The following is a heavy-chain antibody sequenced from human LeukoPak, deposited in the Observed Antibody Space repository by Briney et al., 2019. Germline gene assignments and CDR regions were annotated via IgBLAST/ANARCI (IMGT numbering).Heavy chain of an antibody. CDR1: GFTFSSYW. V-gene: IGHV3-7*01. Sequence: GGSLRLSCAASGFTFSSYWMSWVRQAPGKGLEWVANIKQDGSEKYYVDSVKGRFTISRDNAKNSLYLQMNSLRAEDTAVYYCASESRGSSSVWFDPWGQGTLVTVSS. D-gene: IGHD6-6*01. CDR3: ASESRGSSSVWFDP. CDR2: IKQDGSEK. J-gene: IGHJ5*02.